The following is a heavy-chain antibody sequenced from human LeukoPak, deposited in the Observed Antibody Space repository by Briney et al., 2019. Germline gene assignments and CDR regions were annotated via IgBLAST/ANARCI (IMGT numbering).Heavy chain of an antibody. CDR3: ARVRRGDYGEEVLDY. V-gene: IGHV1-46*01. CDR2: INPSGGST. CDR1: GYTFTSNY. Sequence: GASVKVSCKASGYTFTSNYMHWVRQAPGQGLEWTGVINPSGGSTSYAQKFQGRVTMTRDTSTSTVYMELSSLRSEDTAVYYCARVRRGDYGEEVLDYWAREPWSPSPQ. J-gene: IGHJ4*02. D-gene: IGHD4-17*01.